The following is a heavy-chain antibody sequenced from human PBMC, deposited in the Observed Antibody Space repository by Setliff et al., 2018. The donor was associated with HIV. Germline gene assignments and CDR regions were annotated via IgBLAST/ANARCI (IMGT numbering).Heavy chain of an antibody. CDR2: IYYTGRDT. V-gene: IGHV4-59*11. Sequence: SETLSLTCTVSGGSISGHYWSWIRQTPGKGLEFIAYIYYTGRDTNYNPSLKSRVTISVDTSKNQFSLTLRSVSAADTAVYYCAKLSHVDTSLGITYHHFDFWGRGTLVT. D-gene: IGHD5-18*01. CDR1: GGSISGHY. J-gene: IGHJ2*01. CDR3: AKLSHVDTSLGITYHHFDF.